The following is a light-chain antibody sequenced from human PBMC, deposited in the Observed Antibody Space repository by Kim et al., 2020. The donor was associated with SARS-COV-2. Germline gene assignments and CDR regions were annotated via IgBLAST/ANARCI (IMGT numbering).Light chain of an antibody. CDR2: YDS. J-gene: IGLJ2*01. V-gene: IGLV3-21*04. CDR3: QVWDSSSDHRVV. CDR1: SIGSKS. Sequence: PGKTARCSSGGTSIGSKSVHWYQQKPGQAPILVIYYDSDRPSGIPERFSGSNSGNTATLTISRVEAGDEADYYCQVWDSSSDHRVVFGGGTQLTVL.